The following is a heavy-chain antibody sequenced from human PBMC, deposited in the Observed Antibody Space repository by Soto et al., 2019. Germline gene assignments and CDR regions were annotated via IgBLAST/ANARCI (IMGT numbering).Heavy chain of an antibody. CDR1: GYSFSRYG. CDR2: IWYDGSKK. V-gene: IGHV3-33*01. D-gene: IGHD2-21*02. CDR3: VRDPGVTNYYFVN. J-gene: IGHJ4*02. Sequence: QVQLVESGGRVVQPGKSLRLSCVASGYSFSRYGMHWVRQAPGKGLEWVAVIWYDGSKKYHADSVQGRFIISRDDSKNTLYLQMNSLRGEDTAVYYCVRDPGVTNYYFVNWGQGTLVTVSS.